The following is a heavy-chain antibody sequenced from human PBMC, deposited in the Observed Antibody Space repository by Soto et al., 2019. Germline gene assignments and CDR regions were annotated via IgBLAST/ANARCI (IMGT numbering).Heavy chain of an antibody. CDR3: AKDHEEYQMLYGELNFDY. Sequence: QVQLVESGGGVVQPGRSLRLSCAASGFTFSSYGMHWVRQAPGKGLEWVAVISYDGSNKYYADSVKGRFTISRDNSKNTLYLQMNSLRAEDTAVYYCAKDHEEYQMLYGELNFDYWGQGTLVTVSS. CDR1: GFTFSSYG. V-gene: IGHV3-30*18. D-gene: IGHD2-2*02. CDR2: ISYDGSNK. J-gene: IGHJ4*02.